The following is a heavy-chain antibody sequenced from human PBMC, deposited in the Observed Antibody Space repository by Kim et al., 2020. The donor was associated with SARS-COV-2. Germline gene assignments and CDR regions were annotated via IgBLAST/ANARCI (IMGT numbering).Heavy chain of an antibody. Sequence: GGSLRLSCAASGFAFSNYWMTWVRQAPGKGLECVANIKQSGSDKYYVDSVRGRCTVSRDDAKNSLSLQMNSLRVEDTALYYCARGDDLGGGKHHYFD. CDR1: GFAFSNYW. CDR3: ARGDDLGGGKHHYFD. J-gene: IGHJ2*01. CDR2: IKQSGSDK. D-gene: IGHD2-15*01. V-gene: IGHV3-7*01.